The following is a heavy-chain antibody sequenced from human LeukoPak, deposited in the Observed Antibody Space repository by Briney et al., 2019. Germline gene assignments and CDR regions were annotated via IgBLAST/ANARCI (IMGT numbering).Heavy chain of an antibody. CDR2: ISLDGSTE. CDR1: GFTFSSYA. V-gene: IGHV3-30-3*01. CDR3: MRDYMGWFDP. J-gene: IGHJ5*02. D-gene: IGHD3-10*01. Sequence: GGSLRLSCAASGFTFSSYAMSWVRPAPGKGLEWVSIISLDGSTEFYADSVKGRFTISRDTASNTMHLEMNNLRIEDTAVYYCMRDYMGWFDPWGQGSLVTVSS.